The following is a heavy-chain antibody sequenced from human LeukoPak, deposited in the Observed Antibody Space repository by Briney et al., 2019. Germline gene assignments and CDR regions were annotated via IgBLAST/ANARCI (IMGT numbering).Heavy chain of an antibody. D-gene: IGHD3-3*01. CDR1: GFTFSSYS. J-gene: IGHJ4*02. CDR2: ISGSGGST. V-gene: IGHV3-23*01. CDR3: AKGTIFGVVIMYFDY. Sequence: GGSLRLSCAASGFTFSSYSMNWVRQAPGKGLEWVSAISGSGGSTYYADSVKGRFTISRDNSKNTLYLQMNSLRAEDTAVYYRAKGTIFGVVIMYFDYWGQGTLVTVSS.